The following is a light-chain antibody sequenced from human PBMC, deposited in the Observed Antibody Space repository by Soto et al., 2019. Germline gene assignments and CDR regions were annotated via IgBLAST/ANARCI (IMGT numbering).Light chain of an antibody. V-gene: IGKV3-20*01. J-gene: IGKJ1*01. CDR3: QQYGSILRT. Sequence: EIVLTKSPGTLSLSPGERATLSCRASQSVSNNLAWYQKKSGQAPRLLIYGASSRATGIPDRFSGSGSGTDFTLTISGLEPEGVAVYYCQQYGSILRTFGQGTKVEI. CDR1: QSVSNN. CDR2: GAS.